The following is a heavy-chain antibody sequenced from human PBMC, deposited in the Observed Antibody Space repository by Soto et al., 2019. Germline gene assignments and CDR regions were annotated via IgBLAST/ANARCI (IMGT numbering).Heavy chain of an antibody. J-gene: IGHJ5*02. CDR3: ARTPELWSSSSRWFVP. CDR1: GGSISSGGYY. D-gene: IGHD6-6*01. Sequence: QVQLQESGPGLVKPSQTLSLTCTVSGGSISSGGYYWSWIRQHPGKGLEWIGYIYYSGSTYYNPSLKSRVTISVDTSKNQFSLKLSSVTAADTSVYYCARTPELWSSSSRWFVPWGQATLVTVSS. CDR2: IYYSGST. V-gene: IGHV4-31*03.